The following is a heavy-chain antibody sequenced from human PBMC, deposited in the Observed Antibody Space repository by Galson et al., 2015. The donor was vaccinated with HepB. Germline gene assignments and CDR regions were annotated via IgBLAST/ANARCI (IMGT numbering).Heavy chain of an antibody. D-gene: IGHD6-13*01. CDR1: GYTFTTYA. CDR3: ARFPHSSSRDDSYYYMDV. Sequence: SVKVSCKASGYTFTTYAMHWVRQAPGQSLEWMGWINAGKGGTKYSQKFQDRVTFTLDTSASTAYMELRSLRTEDTAVYSCARFPHSSSRDDSYYYMDVWGKGTTVTVSS. CDR2: INAGKGGT. V-gene: IGHV1-3*01. J-gene: IGHJ6*03.